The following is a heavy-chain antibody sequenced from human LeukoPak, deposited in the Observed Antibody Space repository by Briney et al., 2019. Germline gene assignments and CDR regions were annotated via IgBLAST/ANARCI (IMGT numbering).Heavy chain of an antibody. D-gene: IGHD3-16*01. CDR3: AKGGGVSMTYIWNY. CDR2: ISGSGGST. Sequence: PGGSLRLSCVGSGFTFSSYAMSWVRQAPGKGLEWVSAISGSGGSTNYADAVKGRFTISRDNSKNTLYLQMNSLRAKDRAVYYCAKGGGVSMTYIWNYWGQGTLVTVSS. CDR1: GFTFSSYA. V-gene: IGHV3-23*01. J-gene: IGHJ4*02.